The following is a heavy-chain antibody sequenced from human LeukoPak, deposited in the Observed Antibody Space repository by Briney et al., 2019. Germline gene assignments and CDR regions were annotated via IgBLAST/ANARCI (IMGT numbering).Heavy chain of an antibody. V-gene: IGHV4-30-4*01. Sequence: PSQTLSLTCTVSGGSISSGDYYWSWIRQPPGKGLEWIGYIYYSGSTYYNPSLKSRVTISVDTSKNQFSLKLSSVTAADTAVYYCARAPVTLPPLAFHIWGQGTMVTVSS. D-gene: IGHD2-21*02. CDR2: IYYSGST. CDR1: GGSISSGDYY. J-gene: IGHJ3*02. CDR3: ARAPVTLPPLAFHI.